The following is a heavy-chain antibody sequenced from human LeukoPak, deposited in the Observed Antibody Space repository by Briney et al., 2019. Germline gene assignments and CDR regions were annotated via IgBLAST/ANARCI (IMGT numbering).Heavy chain of an antibody. CDR1: GYTFTTYG. D-gene: IGHD3-10*01. V-gene: IGHV1-18*01. J-gene: IGHJ4*02. CDR2: ISTYNGNT. Sequence: ASVKVSCKASGYTFTTYGLTWVRQAPGQGLEWVGWISTYNGNTHYAQKLQGLVTMTTDTSTTTAYLELRSLRSDDTAVYYCARDLNYYGSGVADYWGQGTLVTVSS. CDR3: ARDLNYYGSGVADY.